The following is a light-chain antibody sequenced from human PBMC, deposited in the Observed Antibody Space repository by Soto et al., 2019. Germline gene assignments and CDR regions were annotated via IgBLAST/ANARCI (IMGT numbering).Light chain of an antibody. J-gene: IGKJ5*01. Sequence: MAESRGTLCVSLGDSDNLSHRASQSVDGYLAWYQQKPGQAPRLLIYGASTRATCVTARFRGGGSGTEFTLTIRSLQSEDSAVYDCQQYQKWPPIPFGQGTRLEIK. CDR1: QSVDGY. CDR2: GAS. V-gene: IGKV3-15*01. CDR3: QQYQKWPPIP.